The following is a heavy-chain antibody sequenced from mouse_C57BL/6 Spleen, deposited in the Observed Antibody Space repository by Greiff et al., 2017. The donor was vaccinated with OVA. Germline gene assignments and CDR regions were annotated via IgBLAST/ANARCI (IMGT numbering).Heavy chain of an antibody. D-gene: IGHD2-4*01. CDR2: IWSGGST. Sequence: VMLVESGPGLVQPSQSLSITCTVSGFSLTSYGVHWVRQSPGKGLEWLGVIWSGGSTDYNAAFISRLSISKDNSKSQVFFKMNSLQADDTAIYYCARNSYYDYYWYFDVWGTGTTVTVSS. CDR3: ARNSYYDYYWYFDV. J-gene: IGHJ1*03. CDR1: GFSLTSYG. V-gene: IGHV2-2*01.